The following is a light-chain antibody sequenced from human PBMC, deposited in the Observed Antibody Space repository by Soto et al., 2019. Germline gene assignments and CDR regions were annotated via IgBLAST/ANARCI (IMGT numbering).Light chain of an antibody. CDR1: QSISSN. Sequence: EIVMTQSPATLSVSPGERATLSCRASQSISSNLAWYQQKPGQASRLLIYGASTRAHGIPARFSGSGSGTDFTLTISSLQSEDFAVYYCQQYSIWPYTFSQWTKLEIK. V-gene: IGKV3-15*01. CDR3: QQYSIWPYT. J-gene: IGKJ2*01. CDR2: GAS.